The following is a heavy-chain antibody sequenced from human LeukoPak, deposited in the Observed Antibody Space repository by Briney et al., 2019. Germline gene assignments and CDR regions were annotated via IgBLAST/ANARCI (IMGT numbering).Heavy chain of an antibody. Sequence: SETLSLTCTVSGGSISSYYWSWIRQPPGKGLEWIGSIYYSGSTYYKPSPKSRVTISVDTSKNQFSLKLTSVTAADTAVYYCTRAPDSVGWFDPWGQGTPVTVSS. V-gene: IGHV4-59*05. J-gene: IGHJ5*02. CDR1: GGSISSYY. CDR3: TRAPDSVGWFDP. D-gene: IGHD5/OR15-5a*01. CDR2: IYYSGST.